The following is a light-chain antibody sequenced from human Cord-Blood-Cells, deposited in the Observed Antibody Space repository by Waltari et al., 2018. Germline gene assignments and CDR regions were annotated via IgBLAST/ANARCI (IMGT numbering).Light chain of an antibody. CDR3: QQYGSSPMT. CDR1: QSVSSSY. Sequence: EIVLTQSPGTLSLSPGERATLSCRASQSVSSSYLAWYQNKPGQAPRLLIYVASRRATGIPDRFSGSGSETDFTLTINRPEPEDFAVYYCQQYGSSPMTFGQGTKVEIK. CDR2: VAS. V-gene: IGKV3-20*01. J-gene: IGKJ1*01.